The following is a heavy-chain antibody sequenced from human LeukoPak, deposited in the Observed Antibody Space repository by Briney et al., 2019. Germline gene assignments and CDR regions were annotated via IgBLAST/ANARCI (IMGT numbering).Heavy chain of an antibody. CDR2: ISSSGSHI. Sequence: PGGSLRLSCAASGFTFSGNSLNWVRQAPGRGLEWVSSISSSGSHIYYPDSVKGRFSVSRDNAKKALYLQMNSLRAEDTAVYYCTKLKGWYGDGYFDYWGPGILVTVSS. CDR1: GFTFSGNS. D-gene: IGHD6-19*01. J-gene: IGHJ4*02. V-gene: IGHV3-21*01. CDR3: TKLKGWYGDGYFDY.